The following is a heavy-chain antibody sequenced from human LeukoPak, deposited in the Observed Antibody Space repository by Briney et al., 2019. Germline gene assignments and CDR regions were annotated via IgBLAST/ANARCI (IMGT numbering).Heavy chain of an antibody. J-gene: IGHJ4*02. CDR3: ARSHPTVTFDY. V-gene: IGHV4-4*07. CDR2: VYTSGTT. CDR1: GGSINNYY. D-gene: IGHD4-17*01. Sequence: SETLSLTCSVSGGSINNYYWSWFRQSATQGLEWIGRVYTSGTTNYNPSLESRVTMSVDTSKNQFTLKLNSVTAADTAVYYCARSHPTVTFDYWGQGTLVTVSS.